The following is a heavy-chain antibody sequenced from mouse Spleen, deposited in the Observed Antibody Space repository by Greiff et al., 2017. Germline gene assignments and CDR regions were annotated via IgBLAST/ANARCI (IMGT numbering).Heavy chain of an antibody. CDR1: GFTFSSYG. V-gene: IGHV5-6*01. Sequence: EVKLVESGGDLVKPGGSLKLSCAASGFTFSSYGMSWVRQTPDKRLEWVATISSGGSYTYYPDSVKGRFTISRDNAKNTLYLQMSSLKSEDTAMYYCARHEDYEERFAYWGQGTLVTVSA. D-gene: IGHD2-4*01. CDR3: ARHEDYEERFAY. J-gene: IGHJ3*01. CDR2: ISSGGSYT.